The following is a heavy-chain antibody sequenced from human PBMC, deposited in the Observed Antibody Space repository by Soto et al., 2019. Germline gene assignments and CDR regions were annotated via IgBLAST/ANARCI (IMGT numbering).Heavy chain of an antibody. V-gene: IGHV3-23*01. J-gene: IGHJ6*02. Sequence: PGGSLRLSCAASGFTFSSYAMSWVRQAPGKGLEWVSAISGSGVSTYYADSVKGRFTISRDNSKNTLYLQMNSLRAEDTAVYYCAKAYEYQVLYFDYYGMDVWGQGTTVTVAS. CDR3: AKAYEYQVLYFDYYGMDV. D-gene: IGHD2-2*02. CDR2: ISGSGVST. CDR1: GFTFSSYA.